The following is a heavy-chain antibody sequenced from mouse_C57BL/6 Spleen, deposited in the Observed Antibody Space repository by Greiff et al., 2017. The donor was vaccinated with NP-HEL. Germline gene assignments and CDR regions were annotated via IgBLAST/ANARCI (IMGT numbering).Heavy chain of an antibody. J-gene: IGHJ2*01. CDR2: IDPSDSYT. Sequence: QVQLQQPGAELVMPGASVKLSCKASGYTFTSYWLHWVKQRPGQGLEWIGEIDPSDSYTNYNQKFKGKSTLTVDKSSSTAYMQLSSLTSEDSAVYYCARRETGTFDYWGQGTTLTVSS. D-gene: IGHD4-1*01. V-gene: IGHV1-69*01. CDR1: GYTFTSYW. CDR3: ARRETGTFDY.